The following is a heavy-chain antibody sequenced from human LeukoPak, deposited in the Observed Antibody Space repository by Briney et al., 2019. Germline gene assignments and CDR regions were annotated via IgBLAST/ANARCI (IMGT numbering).Heavy chain of an antibody. Sequence: SGTLSLTCAVSGGSISSSNWWSWVRQPPGKGLEWIGEIYHSGSTYYNPSLKSRVTISVDTSKNQFSLKLSSVTAADTAVYYCANHASRIRFWDGGFDPWGQGTLVTVSS. CDR3: ANHASRIRFWDGGFDP. J-gene: IGHJ5*02. CDR2: IYHSGST. V-gene: IGHV4-4*02. CDR1: GGSISSSNW. D-gene: IGHD3-3*01.